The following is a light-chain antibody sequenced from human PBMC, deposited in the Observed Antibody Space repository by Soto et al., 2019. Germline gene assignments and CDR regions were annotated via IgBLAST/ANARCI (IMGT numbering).Light chain of an antibody. CDR3: QQRSNWPLT. Sequence: EVGMTHSPATLSVSPGERATLYCRASQSVSSNLAWYQQKPGRAPRLLIYGASTRAPGLPARFSGRGSGTEFTLTISSLEHEDFAVYYCQQRSNWPLTFGGGTNV. J-gene: IGKJ4*01. CDR2: GAS. CDR1: QSVSSN. V-gene: IGKV3-15*01.